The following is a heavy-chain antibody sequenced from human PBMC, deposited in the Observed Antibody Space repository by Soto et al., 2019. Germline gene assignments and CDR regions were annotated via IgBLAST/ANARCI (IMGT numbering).Heavy chain of an antibody. J-gene: IGHJ6*02. Sequence: SETLSLTCAVYGGSFSGYYWTWIRQPPGKGLEWIGEINHSGTINFNPSLKSRLTISLDTSKKHFSLKLSSVTDADTAAYYCARADRTLVTSYSLDIWGQGTTVTGLL. D-gene: IGHD2-21*02. CDR3: ARADRTLVTSYSLDI. V-gene: IGHV4-34*01. CDR1: GGSFSGYY. CDR2: INHSGTI.